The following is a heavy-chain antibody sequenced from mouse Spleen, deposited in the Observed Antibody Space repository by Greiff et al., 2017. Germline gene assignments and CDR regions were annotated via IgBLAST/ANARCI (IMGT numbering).Heavy chain of an antibody. CDR3: ARAYGNYAMDY. V-gene: IGHV5-9-3*01. D-gene: IGHD2-1*01. Sequence: EVQRVESGGGLVKPGGSLKLSCAASGFTFSSYAMSWVRQTPEKRLEWVATISSGGSYTYYPDSVKGRFTISRDNAKNTLYLQMSSLRSEDTAMYYCARAYGNYAMDYWGQGTSVTVSS. J-gene: IGHJ4*01. CDR1: GFTFSSYA. CDR2: ISSGGSYT.